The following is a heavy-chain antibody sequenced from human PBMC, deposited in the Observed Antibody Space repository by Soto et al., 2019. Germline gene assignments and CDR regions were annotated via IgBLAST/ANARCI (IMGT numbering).Heavy chain of an antibody. CDR2: IYHSVST. CDR1: GGSISSGGYS. J-gene: IGHJ4*02. Sequence: PSETLSLTCAVSGGSISSGGYSWSWIRQPPGKGLEWIGYIYHSVSTYYNPSLTSRVTISVDRSKKQFSLKLSSVTAADTAVYYCARDDGDYHYSEYWGKGKMVTVSA. V-gene: IGHV4-30-2*01. D-gene: IGHD4-17*01. CDR3: ARDDGDYHYSEY.